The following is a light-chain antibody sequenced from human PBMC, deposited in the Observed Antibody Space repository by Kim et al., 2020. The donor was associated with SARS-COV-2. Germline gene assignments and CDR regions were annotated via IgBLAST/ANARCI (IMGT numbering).Light chain of an antibody. CDR3: CSHDGSYTVV. J-gene: IGLJ2*01. CDR2: DVS. Sequence: SVTFSRTGTRSDGGEYSSVSWYQHHPGKAPKLMIYDVSKRPSGVPDRLSGSKSGNTASLTISGLLAQDEADYYCCSHDGSYTVVFGGGTQLTVL. CDR1: RSDGGEYSS. V-gene: IGLV2-11*01.